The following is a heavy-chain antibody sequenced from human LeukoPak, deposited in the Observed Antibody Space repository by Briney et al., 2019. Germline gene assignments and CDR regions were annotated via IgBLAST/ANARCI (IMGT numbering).Heavy chain of an antibody. CDR3: ARGSRYSSGWYAGKVNWFDP. V-gene: IGHV4-34*01. Sequence: SETLSLTCAVYGGSFSGYYWGWIRQPPGKGLEWIGEINHSGSTNYNPSLKSRVTISVDTSKNQFSLKLSSVTAADTAVYYCARGSRYSSGWYAGKVNWFDPWGQGTLVTVSS. CDR2: INHSGST. D-gene: IGHD6-19*01. J-gene: IGHJ5*02. CDR1: GGSFSGYY.